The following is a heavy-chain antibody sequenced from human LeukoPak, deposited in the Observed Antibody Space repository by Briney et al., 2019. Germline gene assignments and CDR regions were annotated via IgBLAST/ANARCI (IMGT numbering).Heavy chain of an antibody. V-gene: IGHV4-61*01. J-gene: IGHJ5*02. CDR2: IYYSGST. CDR3: ARGPTVTNNWFDP. CDR1: GGSVSSGSYY. Sequence: PSETLSLTCTVSGGSVSSGSYYWSWIRQPPGKGLEWIGYIYYSGSTNYNPSLKSRVTISVDTSKNQFSLKLGSVTAADTAVYYCARGPTVTNNWFDPWGQGTLVTVSS. D-gene: IGHD4-17*01.